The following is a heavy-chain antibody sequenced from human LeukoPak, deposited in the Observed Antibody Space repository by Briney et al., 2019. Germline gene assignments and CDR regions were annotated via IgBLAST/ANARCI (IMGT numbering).Heavy chain of an antibody. D-gene: IGHD1-1*01. CDR1: GGSITTYY. V-gene: IGHV4-59*01. CDR2: IYYSGRT. CDR3: ARSWAVHEAYYYGMDV. Sequence: SETLSLTCRLSGGSITTYYWRWIPQRPGKGLEWIGLIYYSGRTTYNPSLKSRVTISVATSKKQFSLKLRCVTAADTVVYYCARSWAVHEAYYYGMDVWGQGTTVTVSS. J-gene: IGHJ6*02.